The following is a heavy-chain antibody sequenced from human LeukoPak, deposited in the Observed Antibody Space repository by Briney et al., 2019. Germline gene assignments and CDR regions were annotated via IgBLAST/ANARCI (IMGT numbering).Heavy chain of an antibody. CDR2: IYSGGST. Sequence: GGSLRLSCAASGFTVSSDYMSWVRQAPGKGLEWVSVIYSGGSTYYADSVKGRFTISRDNSKNTLYLQMNSLRAEDTAVYYCARDLTGYDLHYYGMDVWGQGTTVTVSS. CDR3: ARDLTGYDLHYYGMDV. CDR1: GFTVSSDY. D-gene: IGHD3-3*01. V-gene: IGHV3-66*01. J-gene: IGHJ6*02.